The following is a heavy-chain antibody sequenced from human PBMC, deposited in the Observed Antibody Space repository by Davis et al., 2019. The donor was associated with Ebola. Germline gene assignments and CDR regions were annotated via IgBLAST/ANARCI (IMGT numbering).Heavy chain of an antibody. V-gene: IGHV4-4*07. CDR1: GGSIGLFY. J-gene: IGHJ6*02. Sequence: PGGSLRLSCTVSGGSIGLFYWSFVRQTAEKGLEWIGRIYGTGNTSYNPSLKSRVTMSVDTSKNQFSLNLTSVTAADTAVYYCTRGCSGGSCYEGYGMDVWGQGTTVIVSS. CDR3: TRGCSGGSCYEGYGMDV. CDR2: IYGTGNT. D-gene: IGHD2-15*01.